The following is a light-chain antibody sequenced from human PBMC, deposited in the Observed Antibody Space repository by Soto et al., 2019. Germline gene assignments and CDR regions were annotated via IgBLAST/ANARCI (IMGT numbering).Light chain of an antibody. CDR3: AAWDDSLNGPL. Sequence: QLVLTQPPSASGTPGQRVTISCSGSSSNIGSNTVNWYQQLPGTAPTLLIYSNNQRPSGVPDRFSGSKSGTSASLAVNGLQSGDEADYYCAAWDDSLNGPLFGGGTQVTVL. CDR2: SNN. J-gene: IGLJ3*02. CDR1: SSNIGSNT. V-gene: IGLV1-44*01.